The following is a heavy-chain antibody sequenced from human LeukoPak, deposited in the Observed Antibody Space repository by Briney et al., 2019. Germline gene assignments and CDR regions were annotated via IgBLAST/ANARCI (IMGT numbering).Heavy chain of an antibody. D-gene: IGHD2-15*01. J-gene: IGHJ4*02. CDR2: ISSSSYI. CDR3: ARARVAYCSGGSCYSGDY. CDR1: GFTFSSYS. Sequence: GGSLRLSCAASGFTFSSYSMNWVRQAPGKGLEWVSSISSSSYIYYADSVKGRFTISRDNAKNSLYLQMNSLRAEDTAVYYCARARVAYCSGGSCYSGDYWGQGTLVTVSS. V-gene: IGHV3-21*01.